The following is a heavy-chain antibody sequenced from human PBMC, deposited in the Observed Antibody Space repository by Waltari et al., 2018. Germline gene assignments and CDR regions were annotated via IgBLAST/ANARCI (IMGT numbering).Heavy chain of an antibody. D-gene: IGHD2-2*01. CDR2: IKRSADGGAA. V-gene: IGHV3-15*01. CDR3: ITDPANAYVRWFDP. CDR1: GFNFFDTW. Sequence: EVQLVESGGGLVKPGGSLRLSCAASGFNFFDTWMTWVRQAPGRGIEGVGRIKRSADGGAAEYAPPVNGRFIISRDDSTSTLYLQMNSLKSEDTAVYYCITDPANAYVRWFDPWGQGTLVTVSS. J-gene: IGHJ5*02.